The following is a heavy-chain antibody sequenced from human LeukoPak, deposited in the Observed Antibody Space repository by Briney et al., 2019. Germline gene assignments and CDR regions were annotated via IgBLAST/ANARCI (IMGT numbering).Heavy chain of an antibody. CDR3: ARLDSSSWLYYYYMDV. Sequence: GESLKISRKGSGYSFTSYWIGWVRQIPGKGLGWMGIIYPGDSDTRYSPSFQGQVTISADKSISTAYLQWSSLKASDTAMYYCARLDSSSWLYYYYMDVWGKGTTVTVSS. V-gene: IGHV5-51*01. CDR1: GYSFTSYW. J-gene: IGHJ6*03. D-gene: IGHD6-13*01. CDR2: IYPGDSDT.